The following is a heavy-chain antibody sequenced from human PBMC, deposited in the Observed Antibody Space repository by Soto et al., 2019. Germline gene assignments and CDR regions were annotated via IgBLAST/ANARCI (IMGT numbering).Heavy chain of an antibody. CDR2: IWYDGSNK. CDR1: GFTFSSYG. Sequence: GGSLRLSCAASGFTFSSYGMHWARQAPGKGLEWMAVIWYDGSNKYYADSVKGRFTISRDNSKNTLYLQMNSLRAEDTAVYYCARGFAYYYYYYGMDVWGQGTTVTVSS. D-gene: IGHD3-16*01. J-gene: IGHJ6*02. V-gene: IGHV3-33*01. CDR3: ARGFAYYYYYYGMDV.